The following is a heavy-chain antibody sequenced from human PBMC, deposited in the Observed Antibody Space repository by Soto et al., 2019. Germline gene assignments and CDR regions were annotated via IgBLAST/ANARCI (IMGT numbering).Heavy chain of an antibody. D-gene: IGHD2-15*01. CDR3: AKGPRGGYCSGGSCYLNWFDP. V-gene: IGHV3-23*01. CDR2: ISGSGGST. Sequence: EVQLLESGRGLVQPGGSLRLSCAASGFTFSSYAMSWVRQAPGKGLEWVSAISGSGGSTYYADSVKGRFTISRDNSKNTLYLQMNSLRAEDTAVYYCAKGPRGGYCSGGSCYLNWFDPWGQGTLVTVSS. CDR1: GFTFSSYA. J-gene: IGHJ5*02.